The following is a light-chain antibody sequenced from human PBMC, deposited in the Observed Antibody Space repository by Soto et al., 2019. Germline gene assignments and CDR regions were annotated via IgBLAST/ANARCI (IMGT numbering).Light chain of an antibody. Sequence: DIQVTQSPSTLSASVGDRVAITCRASQSISTYLAWYQQKPGKAPKLLIYKASSLESGVPSRFSGSGSGTEFTLTISSLQPDDFATYYCQQYSSLYTFGQGTKVDIK. CDR1: QSISTY. CDR2: KAS. J-gene: IGKJ2*01. CDR3: QQYSSLYT. V-gene: IGKV1-5*03.